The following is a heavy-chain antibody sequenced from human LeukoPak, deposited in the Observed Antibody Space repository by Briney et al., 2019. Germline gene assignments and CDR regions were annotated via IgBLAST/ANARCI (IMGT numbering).Heavy chain of an antibody. CDR3: ARGVSSPLYYFDY. CDR2: IGGSSGST. CDR1: GFTFSSYA. Sequence: GGSLRLSCAASGFTFSSYAMRWVRRAPGKGLEWVSSIGGSSGSTYYADSVKGRFTNSRDNSKNTLYLQMNSLRAEDTAVYYCARGVSSPLYYFDYWGQGTLVTVSP. V-gene: IGHV3-23*01. D-gene: IGHD6-13*01. J-gene: IGHJ4*02.